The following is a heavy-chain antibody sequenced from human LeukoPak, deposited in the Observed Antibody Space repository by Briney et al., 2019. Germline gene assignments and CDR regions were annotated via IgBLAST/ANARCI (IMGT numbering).Heavy chain of an antibody. CDR1: GGSISSYY. CDR3: ARARYYDFWSGPRGPTPFDY. J-gene: IGHJ4*02. Sequence: SETLSLTCTVSGGSISSYYWSWIRQPPGKGLEWIGYIYYSGSTNYNPSLKSRVTISVDTSKNQFYLKLSSVTAADTAVYYCARARYYDFWSGPRGPTPFDYWGQGTLVTVSS. D-gene: IGHD3-3*01. CDR2: IYYSGST. V-gene: IGHV4-59*01.